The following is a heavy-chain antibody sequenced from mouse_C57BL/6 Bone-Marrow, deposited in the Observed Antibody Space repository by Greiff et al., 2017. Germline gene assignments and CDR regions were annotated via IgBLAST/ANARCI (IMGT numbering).Heavy chain of an antibody. V-gene: IGHV1-81*01. D-gene: IGHD1-1*01. CDR2: IYPRSGKK. CDR1: GYTFTSYG. Sequence: VQLQQSGAELARPGASVKLSCKASGYTFTSYGRRGGKQRTGQGLEWIGEIYPRSGKKEENEKFKGKATLTADKSSSTAYMELRSLTSEDSAVYFCASSYYYGSSYGAMDYWGQGTSVTFSS. CDR3: ASSYYYGSSYGAMDY. J-gene: IGHJ4*01.